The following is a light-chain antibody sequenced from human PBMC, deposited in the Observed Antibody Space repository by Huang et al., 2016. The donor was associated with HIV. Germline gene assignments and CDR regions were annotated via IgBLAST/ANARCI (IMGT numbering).Light chain of an antibody. CDR3: QQYNNWPPWT. CDR1: QSISSN. Sequence: DIVLAQSPATLSVSPGERAHLYCRASQSISSNLAWYQQKRGQAPRLLIYGASSRAKGISAKCSSGGAWREFTLTISSLQSEDVAVYYCQQYNNWPPWTFGQGTKVEIK. CDR2: GAS. V-gene: IGKV3-15*01. J-gene: IGKJ1*01.